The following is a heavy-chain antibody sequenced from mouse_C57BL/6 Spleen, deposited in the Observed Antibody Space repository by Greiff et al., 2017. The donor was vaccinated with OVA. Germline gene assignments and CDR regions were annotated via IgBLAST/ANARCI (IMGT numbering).Heavy chain of an antibody. CDR2: ISNLAYSI. D-gene: IGHD4-1*01. J-gene: IGHJ3*01. CDR1: GFTFSDYG. V-gene: IGHV5-15*01. CDR3: ARRETGTGAWFAY. Sequence: EVNVVESGGGLVQPGGSLKLSCAASGFTFSDYGMAWVRQAPRKGPEWVAFISNLAYSIYYADTVTGRFTISRENAKNTLYLEKSSLRSEDTAMYDCARRETGTGAWFAYWGQGTLVTVSA.